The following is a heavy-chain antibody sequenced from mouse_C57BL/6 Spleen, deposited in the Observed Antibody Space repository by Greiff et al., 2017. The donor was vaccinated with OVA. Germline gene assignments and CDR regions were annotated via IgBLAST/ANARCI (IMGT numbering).Heavy chain of an antibody. CDR2: INPSTGGT. Sequence: VQLQQSGPELVKPGASVKISCKASGYSFTGYYMNWVKQSPEKSLEWIGEINPSTGGTTYNQKFKAKATLTVDKSSSTAYMQLKSLTSEDSAVYYCARRRGITTVAPFAYWGQGTLVTVSA. V-gene: IGHV1-42*01. J-gene: IGHJ3*01. CDR1: GYSFTGYY. CDR3: ARRRGITTVAPFAY. D-gene: IGHD1-1*01.